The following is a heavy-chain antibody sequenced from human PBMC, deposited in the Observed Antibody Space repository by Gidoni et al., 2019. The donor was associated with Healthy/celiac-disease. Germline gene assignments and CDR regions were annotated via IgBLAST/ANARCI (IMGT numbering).Heavy chain of an antibody. CDR3: AKEGGLVAYLDY. J-gene: IGHJ4*02. V-gene: IGHV3-30*18. Sequence: QVQLVDSGGGVVQPGRSLRLSWTASGFTFSSYDMHWVRQAPGKGLGWVAVISYDGSNKYYADSVKGRFTISRDNSKNTLYLQMNSLRAEDTAVYYCAKEGGLVAYLDYWGQGTLVTVSS. CDR2: ISYDGSNK. CDR1: GFTFSSYD. D-gene: IGHD5-12*01.